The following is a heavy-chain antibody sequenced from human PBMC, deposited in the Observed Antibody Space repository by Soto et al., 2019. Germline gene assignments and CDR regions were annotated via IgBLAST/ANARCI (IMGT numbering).Heavy chain of an antibody. J-gene: IGHJ2*01. CDR1: GYTFTSYG. Sequence: QVQLVQSGAEVKKPGASVKVSCKASGYTFTSYGISWVRQAPGQGLEGMGWISAYNGNTNYAQKLQGRVTMTTGTATGIADMELGSLRSADTTVYFCARTDIVVVVSASAGNGYFHLWGRGTLVTVST. D-gene: IGHD2-15*01. CDR3: ARTDIVVVVSASAGNGYFHL. CDR2: ISAYNGNT. V-gene: IGHV1-18*01.